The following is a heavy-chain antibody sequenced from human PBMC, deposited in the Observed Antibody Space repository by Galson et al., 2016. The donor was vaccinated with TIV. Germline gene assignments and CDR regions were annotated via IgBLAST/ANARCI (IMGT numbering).Heavy chain of an antibody. Sequence: SLRLSCAASGFTLSNYAMTWVRQAPGKGLEWVSGISGSGDTTLFADSAKGRFSISRDNSKNTLYLQMNSLRVEDTAIYYCAKDWRSAFGSGSYFDNWGQGTLVTVSS. CDR3: AKDWRSAFGSGSYFDN. D-gene: IGHD3-10*01. CDR2: ISGSGDTT. J-gene: IGHJ4*02. CDR1: GFTLSNYA. V-gene: IGHV3-23*01.